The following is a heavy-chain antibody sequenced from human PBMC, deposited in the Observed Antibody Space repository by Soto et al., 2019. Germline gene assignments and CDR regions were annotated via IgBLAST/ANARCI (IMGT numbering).Heavy chain of an antibody. V-gene: IGHV1-69*01. Sequence: QVQLVQSGAEVKKPGSSVKVSCKASGGTFSSYAISWVRQAPGQGLEWMGGIIPIFGTANYAEKFQGRVTITAEESASTAYMELSRLGTEYTAVYCCARCEPPAGRQLGPACAFDIWGQGTMVTVSS. CDR1: GGTFSSYA. CDR2: IIPIFGTA. D-gene: IGHD6-6*01. J-gene: IGHJ3*02. CDR3: ARCEPPAGRQLGPACAFDI.